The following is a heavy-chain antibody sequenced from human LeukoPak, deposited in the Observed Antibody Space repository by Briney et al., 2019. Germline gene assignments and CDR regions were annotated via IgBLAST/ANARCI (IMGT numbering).Heavy chain of an antibody. V-gene: IGHV3-23*01. CDR3: AKNVVFTRYFDS. CDR1: GFTFSNHA. J-gene: IGHJ4*02. CDR2: ISGGGRTT. D-gene: IGHD2-21*01. Sequence: PGGSLRLSCAASGFTFSNHAMSWVRQAPGKGLQWVSVISGGGRTTEYADSVKGRFTVSRDNSVNTLSLHMDSLRVEDTAICYCAKNVVFTRYFDSWGQGTLVTVSS.